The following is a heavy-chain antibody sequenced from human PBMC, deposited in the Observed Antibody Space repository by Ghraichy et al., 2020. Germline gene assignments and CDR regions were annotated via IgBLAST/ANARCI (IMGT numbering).Heavy chain of an antibody. CDR3: ARHRAGTTFSWYFDL. CDR2: IYTSGST. Sequence: SETLSLTCTVSGGSISSYYWSWIRQPPGKGLEWIGYIYTSGSTNYNPSLKSRVTISVDTSKNQFSLKLSSVTAADTAVYYCARHRAGTTFSWYFDLWGRGTLVTVSS. J-gene: IGHJ2*01. D-gene: IGHD1-1*01. CDR1: GGSISSYY. V-gene: IGHV4-4*09.